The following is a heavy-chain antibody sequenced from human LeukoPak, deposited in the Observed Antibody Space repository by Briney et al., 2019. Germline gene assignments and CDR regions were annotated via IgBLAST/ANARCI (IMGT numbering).Heavy chain of an antibody. V-gene: IGHV3-53*01. CDR1: GFTFSSNY. CDR2: IYSGGTT. CDR3: ARDLSSSWGGGMDV. Sequence: GGSLRLSCAASGFTFSSNYMSWVRQAPGKGLEWVSVIYSGGTTYYADSVKGRFTISRDNSKNTLYLQMNSLRAEDTAVYYCARDLSSSWGGGMDVWGKGTTVTVSS. J-gene: IGHJ6*04. D-gene: IGHD6-13*01.